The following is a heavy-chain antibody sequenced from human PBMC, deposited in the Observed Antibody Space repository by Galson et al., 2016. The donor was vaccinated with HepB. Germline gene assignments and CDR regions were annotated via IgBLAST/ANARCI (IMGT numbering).Heavy chain of an antibody. CDR1: GFTFNSYA. D-gene: IGHD3-10*01. CDR2: ISYAGRKK. CDR3: AKDRGYYAMDV. V-gene: IGHV3-30*04. Sequence: SLRLSCAASGFTFNSYAMHWVRQAPGKAPEWVAVISYAGRKKYYADSVKGRFTISRDKSKKTLFLEMNSLRPEDTAVYHCAKDRGYYAMDVWGQGTTVTVSS. J-gene: IGHJ6*02.